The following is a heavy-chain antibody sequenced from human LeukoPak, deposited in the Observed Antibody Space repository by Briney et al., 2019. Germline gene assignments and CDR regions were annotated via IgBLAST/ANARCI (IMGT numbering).Heavy chain of an antibody. CDR1: GGSISVNIYS. CDR3: VRGGGLPNCGGYCPPDT. Sequence: PSETLSLTCAVSGGSISVNIYSWSWIRQPPGGALEWIASFVHSLSTSYNPSLQSRATISGDTSKNQFSLNLNSVTAADTAVYYCVRGGGLPNCGGYCPPDTWGQGKMVTVSS. V-gene: IGHV4-30-2*01. CDR2: FVHSLST. D-gene: IGHD2-21*01. J-gene: IGHJ3*02.